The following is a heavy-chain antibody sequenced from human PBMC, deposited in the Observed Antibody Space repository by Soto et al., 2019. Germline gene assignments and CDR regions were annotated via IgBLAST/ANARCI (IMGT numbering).Heavy chain of an antibody. V-gene: IGHV4-30-2*01. D-gene: IGHD2-2*01. CDR2: IYHSGST. CDR1: GRPMSSCCYS. J-gene: IGHJ5*02. Sequence: PSGTPSPTCAVSGRPMSSCCYSWRWIRQPPGKGLEWIGYIYHSGSTYYNPSLKSRVTISVDRSKNQFSLKLSSVTAADTALYYCARVPDRWGHGTLVT. CDR3: ARVPDR.